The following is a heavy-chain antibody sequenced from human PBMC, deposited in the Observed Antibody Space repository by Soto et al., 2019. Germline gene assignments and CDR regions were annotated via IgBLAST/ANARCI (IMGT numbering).Heavy chain of an antibody. CDR1: GFTFSSYW. V-gene: IGHV3-74*01. CDR2: IYGDGSTT. Sequence: GGSLRLSCAASGFTFSSYWMHWVRQAPGKGLVWVSRIYGDGSTTSYADSVKGQFTISRDNAKNTLYLQMHSLRAEDTAVYYCARGGSSACYGWGQGTLVTVSS. J-gene: IGHJ4*02. D-gene: IGHD2-2*01. CDR3: ARGGSSACYG.